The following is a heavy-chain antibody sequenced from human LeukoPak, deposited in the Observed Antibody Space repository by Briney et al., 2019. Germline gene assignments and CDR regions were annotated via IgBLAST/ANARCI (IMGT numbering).Heavy chain of an antibody. D-gene: IGHD6-13*01. CDR3: ARGAAAGRRAFDI. Sequence: GGSLRLSCAASGFTFSSYWMSWVSQAPGKGLEWVANIKQDGSEKYYVDSVKGRFTISRDNAKKSLYLQMNSLRVEDTAVYYCARGAAAGRRAFDIWGQGTMVTVSS. J-gene: IGHJ3*02. V-gene: IGHV3-7*01. CDR1: GFTFSSYW. CDR2: IKQDGSEK.